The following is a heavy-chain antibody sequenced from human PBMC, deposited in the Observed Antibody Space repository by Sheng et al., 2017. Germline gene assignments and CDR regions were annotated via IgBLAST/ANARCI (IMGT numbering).Heavy chain of an antibody. D-gene: IGHD1-26*01. CDR2: IYTSGTT. J-gene: IGHJ4*02. CDR1: SGSVTNYY. V-gene: IGHV4-4*07. Sequence: QVELQESGPGLVKPSETLSLICTVSSGSVTNYYWSWIRQPAGKGLEWIGRIYTSGTTSYSPSLSSRVTMSIDRSKNQFSLNLNSVTAADTAVYYCARDRWHGAGRYFDYWGQGILVTVSS. CDR3: ARDRWHGAGRYFDY.